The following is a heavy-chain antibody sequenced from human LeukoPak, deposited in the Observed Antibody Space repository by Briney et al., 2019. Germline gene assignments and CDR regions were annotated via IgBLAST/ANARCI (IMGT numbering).Heavy chain of an antibody. V-gene: IGHV4-39*07. D-gene: IGHD4/OR15-4a*01. J-gene: IGHJ3*02. CDR2: IYYSGST. Sequence: PSETLSLTCTVSGGSISTGGYYWTWIRQPPGKGLEWIGSIYYSGSTYYNPSLKSRVTISVDTSKNQFSLKLSSVTAADTAVYYCARGAADYMDDAFDIWGQGTMVTVSS. CDR1: GGSISTGGYY. CDR3: ARGAADYMDDAFDI.